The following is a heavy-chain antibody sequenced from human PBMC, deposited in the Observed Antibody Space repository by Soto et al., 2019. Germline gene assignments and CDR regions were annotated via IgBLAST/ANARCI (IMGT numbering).Heavy chain of an antibody. Sequence: SVKVSCTASGGTFSSYTISWVRQAPGQGLEWMGGIIPIFGTANYAQKFQGRVTITADESTSTAYMELSSLRSEDTAVYYCAGGSRDGYNFYAFDIWGQGTMVTVSS. CDR2: IIPIFGTA. J-gene: IGHJ3*02. CDR1: GGTFSSYT. V-gene: IGHV1-69*13. CDR3: AGGSRDGYNFYAFDI. D-gene: IGHD5-12*01.